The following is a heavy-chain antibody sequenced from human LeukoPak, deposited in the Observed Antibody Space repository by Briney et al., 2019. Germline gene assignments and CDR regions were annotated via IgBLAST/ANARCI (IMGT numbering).Heavy chain of an antibody. V-gene: IGHV3-30*02. D-gene: IGHD6-19*01. CDR1: GFTFSSYG. Sequence: PGGSLRLSCAASGFTFSSYGMSWVRQAPGKGLEWVTFIRYDGSNKYYADSVKGRFTISRDNFKNTLYLQMNSLRAEDTAVYYCAKDPAIITVAGTGFDYWGQGTLVTVSS. CDR3: AKDPAIITVAGTGFDY. CDR2: IRYDGSNK. J-gene: IGHJ4*02.